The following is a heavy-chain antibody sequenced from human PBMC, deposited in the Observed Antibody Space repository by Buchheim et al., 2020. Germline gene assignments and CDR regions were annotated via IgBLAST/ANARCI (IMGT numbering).Heavy chain of an antibody. CDR2: IYYSGST. CDR3: ARGGYSYDYYFDY. J-gene: IGHJ4*02. Sequence: QVQLQESGPGLVKPSETLSLTCTVSGGSINNYYWSWIRQPPGKGLEWIGYIYYSGSTNYNPSLKSRVTISVDTSKNKFSMKLSSVTAADTAVYYCARGGYSYDYYFDYWGQGTL. CDR1: GGSINNYY. V-gene: IGHV4-59*01. D-gene: IGHD5-18*01.